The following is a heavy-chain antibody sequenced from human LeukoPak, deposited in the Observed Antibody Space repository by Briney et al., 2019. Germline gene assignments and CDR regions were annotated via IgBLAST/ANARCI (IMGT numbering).Heavy chain of an antibody. CDR2: LYYSGSA. Sequence: SETLSLTRTVSGGSISSYYWRWIRQPPGRGLEWMGDLYYSGSANYNRSLKSRITISVDTTKNQFSLKLRSVTAPDTAEYYGARAVRDVIDCFDYWGRETRVTAAS. CDR3: ARAVRDVIDCFDY. CDR1: GGSISSYY. V-gene: IGHV4-59*01. D-gene: IGHD3-10*01. J-gene: IGHJ4*02.